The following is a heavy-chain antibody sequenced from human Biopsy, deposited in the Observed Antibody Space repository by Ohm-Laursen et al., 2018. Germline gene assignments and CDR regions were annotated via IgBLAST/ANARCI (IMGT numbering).Heavy chain of an antibody. D-gene: IGHD6-19*01. J-gene: IGHJ4*02. CDR1: GYTFTDYD. Sequence: ASVKVSCKASGYTFTDYDIIWVRQATGQGPEWMGWMNPKSGKTGYEQKFRGRVTMTSDTSISTAYMELSSLGSEDTAIYYCARGMRSSGWPYFDSWGQGTLVTVSS. CDR3: ARGMRSSGWPYFDS. CDR2: MNPKSGKT. V-gene: IGHV1-8*01.